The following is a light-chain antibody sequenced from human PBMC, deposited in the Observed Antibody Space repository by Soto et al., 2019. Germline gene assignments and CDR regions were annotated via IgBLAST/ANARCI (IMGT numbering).Light chain of an antibody. Sequence: DIVMTQSPLSLPVTPGEPASISCRSSQSLLHSNGYNYLDWYLQKPGQSPQLLIYLGSNRASGVPDRFSGSGSGTDFTLKISSVAAEDVGVYYCMQALQTPLFTFGPGTKVDIK. CDR1: QSLLHSNGYNY. V-gene: IGKV2-28*01. CDR3: MQALQTPLFT. CDR2: LGS. J-gene: IGKJ3*01.